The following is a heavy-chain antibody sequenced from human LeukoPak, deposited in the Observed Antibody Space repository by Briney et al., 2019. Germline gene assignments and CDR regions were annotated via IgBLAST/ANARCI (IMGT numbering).Heavy chain of an antibody. CDR3: AKDVSPIYSTSWSLHYYYGMDV. Sequence: GGSLRLSCAASGFPFSRSWMHWVRQAPGKGLEWVSGISWNSGGLGYADSVKGRFTISRDNAKNSLYLQMNSLRAEDTALYYCAKDVSPIYSTSWSLHYYYGMDVWGQGTTVTVSS. CDR2: ISWNSGGL. V-gene: IGHV3-9*01. J-gene: IGHJ6*02. CDR1: GFPFSRSW. D-gene: IGHD6-13*01.